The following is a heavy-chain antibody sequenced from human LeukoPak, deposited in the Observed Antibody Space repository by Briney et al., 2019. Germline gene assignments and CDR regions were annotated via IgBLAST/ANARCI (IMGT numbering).Heavy chain of an antibody. D-gene: IGHD2-15*01. CDR2: AYYSGHT. CDR1: GGSISDNY. Sequence: SETLSLTCTVSGGSISDNYWSWIRQPPGKGLEWIGYAYYSGHTDYNSSLKSRVTMSLDTSKSQFSLRLSSVTAADTAVYFCARHPFATPFDYWGPGTLVTVSS. V-gene: IGHV4-59*08. CDR3: ARHPFATPFDY. J-gene: IGHJ4*02.